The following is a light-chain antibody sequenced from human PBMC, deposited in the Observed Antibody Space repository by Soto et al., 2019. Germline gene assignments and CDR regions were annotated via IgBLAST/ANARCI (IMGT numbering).Light chain of an antibody. CDR3: SSYTTRGIPWV. CDR2: QVR. V-gene: IGLV2-14*01. J-gene: IGLJ3*02. CDR1: SSDVGAYNY. Sequence: QTVVTQPASVSGSPGQSITISCTGTSSDVGAYNYVSWYQQHPGKAPKLIIYQVRNRPSGVSNRFSGSKSGSTASLTISGLQAEDEADYYCSSYTTRGIPWVFGGGTKLTVL.